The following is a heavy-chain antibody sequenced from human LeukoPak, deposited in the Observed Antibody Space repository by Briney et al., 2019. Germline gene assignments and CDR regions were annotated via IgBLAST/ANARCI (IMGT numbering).Heavy chain of an antibody. Sequence: SETLSLTCTVSGGSISSGDYYWSWIRQPPGKGLEWIGYIYYSGSTYYNPSLKSRVTISVDTSNNQFSLKLSSVTAADTAVYYCARAGDKLLNWFDPWGQGTLVTVSS. D-gene: IGHD1-14*01. J-gene: IGHJ5*02. CDR1: GGSISSGDYY. V-gene: IGHV4-30-4*01. CDR2: IYYSGST. CDR3: ARAGDKLLNWFDP.